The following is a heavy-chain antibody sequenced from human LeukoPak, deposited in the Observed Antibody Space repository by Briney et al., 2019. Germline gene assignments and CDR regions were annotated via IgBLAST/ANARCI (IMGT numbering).Heavy chain of an antibody. CDR3: ARDLGYCSGGSCYNRGIDY. CDR2: ISYDGSNK. D-gene: IGHD2-15*01. Sequence: GGSLRLSCAASGFTFSSYAMHWVRQAPGKGLEWVAVISYDGSNKYYADSVKGRFTISRDNSKNTLYLQMNSLRAEDTAVYYCARDLGYCSGGSCYNRGIDYWGQGTLVTVSS. V-gene: IGHV3-30-3*01. J-gene: IGHJ4*02. CDR1: GFTFSSYA.